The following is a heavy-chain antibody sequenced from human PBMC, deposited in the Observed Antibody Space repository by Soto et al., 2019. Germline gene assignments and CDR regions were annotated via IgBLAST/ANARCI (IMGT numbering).Heavy chain of an antibody. CDR2: ISGSGGST. D-gene: IGHD2-21*01. V-gene: IGHV3-23*01. Sequence: EVQLLESGGGLVQPGGSLRLSCAASGFTFSSYAMSWVRQAPGKGLEWVSAISGSGGSTYYADSVKGRFTIPRDNSKNSLYLQMNSLRAEDTAVYSCAKDVALDFDYWGQGTLVTVSS. J-gene: IGHJ4*02. CDR3: AKDVALDFDY. CDR1: GFTFSSYA.